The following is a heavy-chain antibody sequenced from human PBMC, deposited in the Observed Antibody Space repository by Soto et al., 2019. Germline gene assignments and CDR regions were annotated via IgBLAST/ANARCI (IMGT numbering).Heavy chain of an antibody. CDR2: IYNSGLI. D-gene: IGHD2-21*01. J-gene: IGHJ4*02. V-gene: IGHV4-4*07. CDR3: ARGPFCGEECYFAY. Sequence: SETLSLTCSVFGDSISRHYWSWIRQPAGKGLEYIGRIYNSGLINYNPSLESRVSMSVDPSKNQISLKLTSATAADTAIYYCARGPFCGEECYFAYWGQGTLVTVSS. CDR1: GDSISRHY.